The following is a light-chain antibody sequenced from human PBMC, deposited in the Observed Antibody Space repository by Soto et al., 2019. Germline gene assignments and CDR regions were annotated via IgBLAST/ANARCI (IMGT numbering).Light chain of an antibody. Sequence: DIQLTQCPSFLSASVGDRVTISCRAGRGVSNYVGWYQHKPGKPPKILISDVSNLEPGVPSRFSGSGSGTDFTFPLSSLQPEDIPTYYCHQYDNLPIAFGQGTRLEI. CDR3: HQYDNLPIA. CDR2: DVS. V-gene: IGKV1-33*01. CDR1: RGVSNY. J-gene: IGKJ5*01.